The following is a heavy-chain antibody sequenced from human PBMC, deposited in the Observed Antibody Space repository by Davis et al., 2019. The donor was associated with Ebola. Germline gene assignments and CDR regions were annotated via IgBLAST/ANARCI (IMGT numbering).Heavy chain of an antibody. D-gene: IGHD6-19*01. CDR1: GFTFSSYA. J-gene: IGHJ3*02. Sequence: GESLKISCAASGFTFSSYAMSWVRQAPGKGLEWVSAISGSGGSTYYADSVKGRFTISRDNSKNTLYLQMNSLRAEDTAVYYCAKDSDQWLGDAFDIWGQGTMVTVSS. CDR2: ISGSGGST. V-gene: IGHV3-23*01. CDR3: AKDSDQWLGDAFDI.